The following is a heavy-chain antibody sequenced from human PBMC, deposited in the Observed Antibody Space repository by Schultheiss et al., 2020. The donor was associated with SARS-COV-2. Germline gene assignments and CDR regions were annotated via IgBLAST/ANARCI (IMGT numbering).Heavy chain of an antibody. CDR3: ARDRYYDFWSGYYSDYYYGMDV. CDR1: GGSISGYF. CDR2: FYNSGSP. Sequence: SETLSLTCSVSGGSISGYFWSWIRQPPGKGLEWIGYFYNSGSPNYNPSLKSRVTISVDTSKNQFSLKLSSVTAADTAVYYCARDRYYDFWSGYYSDYYYGMDVWGQGTTVTVSS. J-gene: IGHJ6*02. V-gene: IGHV4-59*12. D-gene: IGHD3-3*01.